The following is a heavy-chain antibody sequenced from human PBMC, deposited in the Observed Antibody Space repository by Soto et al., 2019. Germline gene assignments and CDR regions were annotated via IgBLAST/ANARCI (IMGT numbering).Heavy chain of an antibody. V-gene: IGHV1-8*01. CDR3: ARVPAVVVPAAIPYYYYYYGMDV. CDR2: MNPNSGNT. Sequence: GASVKVSCKASGYAFTSYYINWVRQATGQGLEWMGWMNPNSGNTGYAQKFQGRVTMTRNTSISTAYMELSSLRSEDTAVYYCARVPAVVVPAAIPYYYYYYGMDVWGQGTTVTVS. J-gene: IGHJ6*02. CDR1: GYAFTSYY. D-gene: IGHD2-2*02.